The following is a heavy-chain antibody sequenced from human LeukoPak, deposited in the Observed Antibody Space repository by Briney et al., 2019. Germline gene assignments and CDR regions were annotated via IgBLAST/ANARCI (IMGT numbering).Heavy chain of an antibody. Sequence: PSETLSLTCTVSGYSISSGYYWGWIRQPPGKGLEWIGSIYHSGSTYHNPPLKSRVTISVDTSKNQFSLKLSSVTAADTAVYYCARDCQQLVQPDAFDTWGQGTMVTVSS. J-gene: IGHJ3*02. D-gene: IGHD6-13*01. CDR3: ARDCQQLVQPDAFDT. V-gene: IGHV4-38-2*02. CDR1: GYSISSGYY. CDR2: IYHSGST.